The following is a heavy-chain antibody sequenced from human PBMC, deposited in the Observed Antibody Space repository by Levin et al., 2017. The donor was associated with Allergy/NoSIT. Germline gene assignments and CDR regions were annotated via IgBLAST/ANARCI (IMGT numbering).Heavy chain of an antibody. J-gene: IGHJ5*02. Sequence: ASVKVSCKASGYTFTSYAMHWVRQAPGQRLEWMGWINAGNGNTKYSQKFQGRVTITRDTSASTAYMELSSLRSEDTAVYYCARGGGLIDYGDSGGWFDPWGQGTLVTVSS. CDR2: INAGNGNT. V-gene: IGHV1-3*01. D-gene: IGHD4-17*01. CDR1: GYTFTSYA. CDR3: ARGGGLIDYGDSGGWFDP.